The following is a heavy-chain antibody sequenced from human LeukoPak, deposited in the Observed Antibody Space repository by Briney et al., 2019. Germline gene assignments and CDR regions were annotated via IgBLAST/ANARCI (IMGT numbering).Heavy chain of an antibody. V-gene: IGHV4-59*01. CDR1: GGSISSYY. Sequence: SETLSLTCTVSGGSISSYYWSWIRQPSGKGLGWIGYIYYSGSTNYNPSLKSRVTISVDTSKNQFSLKLSSVTAADTAVYYCARSLYRDAFDIWGQGTMVTVSS. CDR2: IYYSGST. CDR3: ARSLYRDAFDI. D-gene: IGHD4-11*01. J-gene: IGHJ3*02.